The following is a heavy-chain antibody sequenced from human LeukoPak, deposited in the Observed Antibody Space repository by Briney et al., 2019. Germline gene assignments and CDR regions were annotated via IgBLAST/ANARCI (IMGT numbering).Heavy chain of an antibody. CDR1: GGSISSSSYY. CDR2: IYYSGST. V-gene: IGHV4-39*07. J-gene: IGHJ4*02. CDR3: ARGYSGYDNFDY. Sequence: PSETLSLTCTVSGGSISSSSYYWGWIRQPPGKGLEWIGSIYYSGSTYYNPSLKSRVTISVDTSKNQFSLKLSSVTAADTAVYYCARGYSGYDNFDYWGQGTLVTVSS. D-gene: IGHD5-12*01.